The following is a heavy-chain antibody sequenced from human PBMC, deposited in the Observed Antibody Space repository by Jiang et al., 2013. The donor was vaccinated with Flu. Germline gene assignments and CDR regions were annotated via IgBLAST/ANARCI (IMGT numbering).Heavy chain of an antibody. D-gene: IGHD7-27*01. CDR2: IYYSGST. Sequence: GPGLVKPSETLSLTCTVSGGSISSSSYYWGWIRQPPGKGLEWIGSIYYSGSTYYNPSLKSRVTISVDTSKNQFSLKLSSVTAADTAVYYCAKPNWGFGGGAHYYYYYGMDVWGQGTTVTVSS. V-gene: IGHV4-39*01. CDR3: AKPNWGFGGGAHYYYYYGMDV. CDR1: GGSISSSSYY. J-gene: IGHJ6*02.